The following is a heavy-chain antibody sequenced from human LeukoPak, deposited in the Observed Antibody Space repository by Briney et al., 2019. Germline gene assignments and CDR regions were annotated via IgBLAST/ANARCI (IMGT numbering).Heavy chain of an antibody. CDR1: GGSISSSNW. V-gene: IGHV4-4*02. D-gene: IGHD1-26*01. Sequence: SETLSLTCAVSGGSISSSNWWSWVRQPPGKGLEWIGEIYHSGSTYHNPSLKSRVTISVDTSKNQFSLKLSSVTAADTAVYYCARDRLMGATTRSFDYWGQGTLVTVSS. CDR2: IYHSGST. CDR3: ARDRLMGATTRSFDY. J-gene: IGHJ4*02.